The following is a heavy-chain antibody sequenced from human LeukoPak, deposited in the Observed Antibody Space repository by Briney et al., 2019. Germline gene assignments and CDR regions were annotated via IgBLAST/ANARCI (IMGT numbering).Heavy chain of an antibody. CDR1: GGSFSGYY. CDR3: ARPRIAARSPLDY. J-gene: IGHJ4*02. Sequence: SETLSLTCAVYGGSFSGYYWSWIRQPPGKGLEWIGEINHSGSTNYNPSLKSRVTISVDTSKNQFSLKLSSVTAADTAVYYCARPRIAARSPLDYWGQGTLVTVSS. V-gene: IGHV4-34*01. CDR2: INHSGST. D-gene: IGHD6-6*01.